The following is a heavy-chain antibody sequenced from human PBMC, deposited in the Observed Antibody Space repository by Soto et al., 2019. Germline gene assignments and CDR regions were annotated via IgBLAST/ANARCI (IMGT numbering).Heavy chain of an antibody. CDR1: GFTFSSDG. J-gene: IGHJ2*01. D-gene: IGHD6-13*01. CDR3: AKSQGYDL. V-gene: IGHV3-30*18. CDR2: ISYDGSNK. Sequence: QVQLVESGGGVVQPGRSLRLSCAASGFTFSSDGMHWVRQAPGKGLEWVAVISYDGSNKYYADSVKGRFTISRDNSKNTLYLQMNSLRAEDTAVYYCAKSQGYDLWGRGTLVTVCS.